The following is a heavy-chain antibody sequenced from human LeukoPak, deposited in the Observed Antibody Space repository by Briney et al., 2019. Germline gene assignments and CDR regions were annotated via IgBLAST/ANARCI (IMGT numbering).Heavy chain of an antibody. CDR2: INDSGNT. Sequence: SETLSLTCAVYGGSSTGYYWSRIRQPPGKGLEWIGEINDSGNTNYSPSLESRITISVDTSKNQFSLNLNSVTAADTAVYYCARVSGYCSDGVCRFDYWGQGALVTVSS. J-gene: IGHJ4*02. CDR3: ARVSGYCSDGVCRFDY. D-gene: IGHD2-8*01. V-gene: IGHV4-34*01. CDR1: GGSSTGYY.